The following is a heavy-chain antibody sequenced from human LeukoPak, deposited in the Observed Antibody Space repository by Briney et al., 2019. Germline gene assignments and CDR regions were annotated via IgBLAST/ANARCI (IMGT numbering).Heavy chain of an antibody. Sequence: GGPLRLSCAASGFTFSRYAMTWVRQAPGKGLEWVSTISGVGDRTYFADSVKGRFTVSRDNSKSTLYLQMNRLRAEDTAVYYCAKGFGDTTFGVVTANDYWGQGILVIVSS. D-gene: IGHD3-3*01. CDR2: ISGVGDRT. V-gene: IGHV3-23*01. CDR3: AKGFGDTTFGVVTANDY. CDR1: GFTFSRYA. J-gene: IGHJ4*02.